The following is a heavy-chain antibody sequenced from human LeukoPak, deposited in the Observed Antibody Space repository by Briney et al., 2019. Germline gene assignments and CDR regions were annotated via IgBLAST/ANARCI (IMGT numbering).Heavy chain of an antibody. CDR3: TRDTDYGSATNYFDS. Sequence: GGSLRLSCAASGFTFDDYAMHWVRQAPGKGLEWVALISWEGHTTYYADSVRGRFTISRDNSKNSLYLQMNSLRTEDTAFYYCTRDTDYGSATNYFDSEGQGRVISVSS. CDR2: ISWEGHTT. D-gene: IGHD3-10*01. V-gene: IGHV3-43*01. CDR1: GFTFDDYA. J-gene: IGHJ4*02.